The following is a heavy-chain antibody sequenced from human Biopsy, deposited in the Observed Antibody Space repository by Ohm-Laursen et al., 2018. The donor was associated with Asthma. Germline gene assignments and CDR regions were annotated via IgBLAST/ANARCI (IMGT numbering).Heavy chain of an antibody. D-gene: IGHD3-3*01. J-gene: IGHJ6*02. CDR1: GGSMTPTSHY. CDR2: ISYGGKT. Sequence: PPGTLSLTCMVSGGSMTPTSHYWDWIRQAPGKGLEWFGYISYGGKTSYNPSLKNRVTISRNTWKNQFSLRLPSVTAADTAVYFCARRITIFGVVQKDHGMDAWGQGTTVIVSS. CDR3: ARRITIFGVVQKDHGMDA. V-gene: IGHV4-39*01.